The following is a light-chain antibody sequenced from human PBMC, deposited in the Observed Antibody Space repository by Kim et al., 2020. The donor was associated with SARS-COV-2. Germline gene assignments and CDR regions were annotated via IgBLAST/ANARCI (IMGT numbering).Light chain of an antibody. V-gene: IGKV3-20*01. J-gene: IGKJ1*01. CDR2: TAS. Sequence: SPGERATLCCRASQTIRSNYLAWYQQKPGQAPRLLIYTASNRATGIPDRFSGSGSGTDFTLTISRLEPEDFAVYYCQQYCSSPRTFGQGTKVDIK. CDR3: QQYCSSPRT. CDR1: QTIRSNY.